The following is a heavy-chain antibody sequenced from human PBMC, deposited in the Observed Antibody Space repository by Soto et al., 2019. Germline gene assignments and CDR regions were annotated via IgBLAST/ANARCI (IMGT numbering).Heavy chain of an antibody. CDR2: ISGSGGDT. D-gene: IGHD6-19*01. CDR1: GLTFSTFA. J-gene: IGHJ4*02. V-gene: IGHV3-23*01. Sequence: PGGSLRLSCAASGLTFSTFAMNWVRQPPGKGLEWVSVISGSGGDTYYADSVKGRFTISRDNSKNTLYLEMNSLRAEDTAVYYCAKGRYSSPIHYFDYWGQGTLVTVSS. CDR3: AKGRYSSPIHYFDY.